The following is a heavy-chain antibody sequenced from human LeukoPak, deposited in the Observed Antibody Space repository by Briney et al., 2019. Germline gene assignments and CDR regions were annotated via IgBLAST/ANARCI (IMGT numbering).Heavy chain of an antibody. CDR1: GYTFTSYD. D-gene: IGHD5-24*01. Sequence: ASVKVSCKASGYTFTSYDINWVRQATGQGLEWMGWMNPNSGNTGYAQKFQGRVTMTRNTSISTAYMELSSLRSEDTAVYYCARVGDGYNWGLYYYYGMDVWGQGTTVTVSS. J-gene: IGHJ6*02. CDR2: MNPNSGNT. CDR3: ARVGDGYNWGLYYYYGMDV. V-gene: IGHV1-8*01.